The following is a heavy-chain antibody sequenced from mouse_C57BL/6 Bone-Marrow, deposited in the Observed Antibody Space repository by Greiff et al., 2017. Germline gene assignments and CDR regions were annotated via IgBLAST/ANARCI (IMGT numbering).Heavy chain of an antibody. J-gene: IGHJ4*01. CDR1: GYTFTSYG. V-gene: IGHV1-58*01. Sequence: VHVKQSGAELVRPGSSVKMSCKTSGYTFTSYGINWVKQRPGQGLEWIGYIYIGNGYTEYNEKFKDKATLTADKSSSTAYMQLSSLTYEDSAVYYCASLITTVVAPYAMDYGGQGTSVTVSS. CDR2: IYIGNGYT. D-gene: IGHD1-1*01. CDR3: ASLITTVVAPYAMDY.